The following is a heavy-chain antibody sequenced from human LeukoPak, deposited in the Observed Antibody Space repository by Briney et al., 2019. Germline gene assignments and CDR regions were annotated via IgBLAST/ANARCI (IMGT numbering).Heavy chain of an antibody. D-gene: IGHD6-19*01. J-gene: IGHJ3*02. Sequence: GSLRLPCAAPGFPFRRFAMSWVPPAPGKGLGWVSTINGSGGSTYYADSVKGRFTISRDNSKNTLYLQMNSLRAEDTAVYYCAKDYHSSGWDDAFDIWGQGTMVTVSS. V-gene: IGHV3-23*01. CDR3: AKDYHSSGWDDAFDI. CDR2: INGSGGST. CDR1: GFPFRRFA.